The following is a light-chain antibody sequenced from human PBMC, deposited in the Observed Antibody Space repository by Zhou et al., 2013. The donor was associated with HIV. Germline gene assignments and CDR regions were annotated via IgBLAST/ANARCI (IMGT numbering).Light chain of an antibody. CDR3: QQCNSPWT. CDR1: QSISTW. Sequence: DIQLTQSPSFLSASVGDRVTITCRASQSISTWLAWYQQKPGKAPKLLIYKASSLESGVPSRFSGSGSGTEFTLTISSLQPDDFATYYCQQCNSPWTFGQGTKVEI. J-gene: IGKJ1*01. CDR2: KAS. V-gene: IGKV1-5*03.